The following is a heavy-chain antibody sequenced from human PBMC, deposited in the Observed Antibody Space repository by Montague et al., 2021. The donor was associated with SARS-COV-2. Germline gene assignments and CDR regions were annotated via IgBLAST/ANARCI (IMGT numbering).Heavy chain of an antibody. J-gene: IGHJ3*02. D-gene: IGHD4/OR15-4a*01. CDR2: IYDSTST. CDR3: AMRGGALDAFDI. CDR1: GGSISTCSYD. V-gene: IGHV4-39*01. Sequence: SETLSLTCTVSGGSISTCSYDWVRIPPPPGMELVWIIYIYDSTSTYYTPTLKSRVTISVDTSKNQFSLKLSSVTAAATAVYYCAMRGGALDAFDIWGQGTMVTVSS.